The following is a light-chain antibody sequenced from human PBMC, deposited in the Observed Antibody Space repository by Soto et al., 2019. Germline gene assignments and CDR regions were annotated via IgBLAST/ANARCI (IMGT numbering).Light chain of an antibody. Sequence: DIQMTQSPSSLSASVGDRVSITCRASQTISNYLNWFQQKPGEAPNLLIYRASTLQSGVPSRFSGSGSGTDFTLTITNLQPEDFATYYCQQSYDHPVTFGQGTRLEV. CDR3: QQSYDHPVT. V-gene: IGKV1-39*01. J-gene: IGKJ5*01. CDR1: QTISNY. CDR2: RAS.